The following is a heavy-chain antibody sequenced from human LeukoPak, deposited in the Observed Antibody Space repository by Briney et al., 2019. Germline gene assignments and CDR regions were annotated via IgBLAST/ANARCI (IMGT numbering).Heavy chain of an antibody. CDR3: CVHDYYGPPP. V-gene: IGHV3-30*02. J-gene: IGHJ5*02. Sequence: PGGSLRLSCAASGFTFSSYGMHWVRQAPGKGLEWVAFIRSDGSNKYYADSVKGRFTISRDNSKNTLYLQMNSLRGEDTAVYYCCVHDYYGPPPWGQGTLVTVSS. D-gene: IGHD3-10*01. CDR1: GFTFSSYG. CDR2: IRSDGSNK.